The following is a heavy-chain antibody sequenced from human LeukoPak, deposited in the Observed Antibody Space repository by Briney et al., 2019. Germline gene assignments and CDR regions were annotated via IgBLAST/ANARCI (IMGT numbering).Heavy chain of an antibody. CDR1: AGSISSGDYY. V-gene: IGHV4-30-4*08. D-gene: IGHD3-10*01. Sequence: PSETLSLTSTVSAGSISSGDYYWSWIRQPPGKGLEWIGYIYYSGSTYYNPSLKSRVTISEDTSKNQFSLKLSSVTAADTAVYYCARAGIYGSGSYSPNWFDPWGQGTLVTVSS. CDR2: IYYSGST. CDR3: ARAGIYGSGSYSPNWFDP. J-gene: IGHJ5*02.